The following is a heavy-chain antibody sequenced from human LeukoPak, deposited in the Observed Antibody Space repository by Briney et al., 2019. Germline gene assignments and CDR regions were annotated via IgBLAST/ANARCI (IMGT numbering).Heavy chain of an antibody. V-gene: IGHV1-18*01. D-gene: IGHD3-10*01. CDR2: ISAYNGNT. J-gene: IGHJ5*02. CDR3: ARDPHFGSGSYYNSNWFDP. Sequence: GASVKVSCKASGYTFTSYGISWVRQAPGQGLEWMGWISAYNGNTNYAQKLQGRVTMTTDTSTSTAYMELRSLRSDDTAVYYCARDPHFGSGSYYNSNWFDPWGQGTLVTVSS. CDR1: GYTFTSYG.